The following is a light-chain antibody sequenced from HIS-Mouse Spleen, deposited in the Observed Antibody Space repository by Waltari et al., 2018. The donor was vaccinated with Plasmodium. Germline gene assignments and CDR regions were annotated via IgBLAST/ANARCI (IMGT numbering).Light chain of an antibody. CDR3: QQLNSYPIT. V-gene: IGKV1-9*01. CDR1: QGISSY. CDR2: AAS. Sequence: DIQLTHSPSFLSASVGDIVTITCRTSQGISSYLAWYQQKPGKAPKLLIYAASTLQSGVPSRFSGSGSGTEFTLTISSLQPEDFATYYCQQLNSYPITFGQGTRLEIK. J-gene: IGKJ5*01.